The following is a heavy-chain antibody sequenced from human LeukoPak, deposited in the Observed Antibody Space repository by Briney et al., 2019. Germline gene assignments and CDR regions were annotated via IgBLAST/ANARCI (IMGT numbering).Heavy chain of an antibody. CDR3: AREQSITVAGTDY. V-gene: IGHV1-2*06. Sequence: GRIIPSTGGTVYAQKFQGRVTMTRDTSISTVYLELSSLRSDDTALYFCAREQSITVAGTDYWGQGTLVTVSS. CDR2: IIPSTGGT. J-gene: IGHJ4*02. D-gene: IGHD6-19*01.